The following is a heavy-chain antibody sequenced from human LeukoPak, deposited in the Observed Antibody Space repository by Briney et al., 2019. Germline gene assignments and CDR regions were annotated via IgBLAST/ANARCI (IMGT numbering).Heavy chain of an antibody. CDR3: ARAHTDCSSTSCSFDY. Sequence: SETLSLTCAVYGGSFSGYYWSWIRQPPGKGLEWIGEINHSGSTNYNPSLKSRVTISVDTSKNQFSLKLSSVTAADTAVYYCARAHTDCSSTSCSFDYWGQGTLVTVSS. CDR1: GGSFSGYY. CDR2: INHSGST. J-gene: IGHJ4*02. V-gene: IGHV4-34*01. D-gene: IGHD2-2*01.